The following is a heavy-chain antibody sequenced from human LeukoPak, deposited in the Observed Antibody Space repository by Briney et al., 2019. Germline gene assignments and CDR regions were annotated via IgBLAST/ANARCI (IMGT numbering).Heavy chain of an antibody. CDR3: ARVVGMTYYFDY. Sequence: PGGSLRLSCAASGFTFDDYGMSWVRQAPGKGLEWVSGINWNGGSTGYADSVKGRFTISRDNAKNPLYLQMNSLRAEDTALYYCARVVGMTYYFDYWGQGTLVTVSS. V-gene: IGHV3-20*04. CDR1: GFTFDDYG. CDR2: INWNGGST. D-gene: IGHD2-21*02. J-gene: IGHJ4*02.